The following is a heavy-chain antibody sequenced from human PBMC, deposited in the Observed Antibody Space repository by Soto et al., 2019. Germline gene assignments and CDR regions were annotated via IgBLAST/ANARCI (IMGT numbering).Heavy chain of an antibody. CDR1: GFTFSSYW. V-gene: IGHV3-7*01. CDR3: ARDPRYCSSTSCYGYYYYYYMDV. Sequence: EVQLVESGGGLVQPGGSLRLSCAASGFTFSSYWMSWVRQAPGKGLEWVANIKQDGSEKYYVDSVKGRFTISRENAKNSLYLQMNSLRAEDTAVYYCARDPRYCSSTSCYGYYYYYYMDVWGKGTTVTVSS. D-gene: IGHD2-2*01. CDR2: IKQDGSEK. J-gene: IGHJ6*03.